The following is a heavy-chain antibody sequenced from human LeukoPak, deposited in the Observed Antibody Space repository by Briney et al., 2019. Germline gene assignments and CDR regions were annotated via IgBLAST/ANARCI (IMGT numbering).Heavy chain of an antibody. CDR1: GFTFSNYE. J-gene: IGHJ1*01. Sequence: GGSLRLSCSASGFTFSNYEMNWVRQAPGKGVEWVSYIASSGSNIYYADSVKGRFTISRDNAKSSLYLQMNSLRADDTAVYYCATSRGYFFRWFQHWGQGTLVTVSS. CDR2: IASSGSNI. V-gene: IGHV3-48*03. D-gene: IGHD3-22*01. CDR3: ATSRGYFFRWFQH.